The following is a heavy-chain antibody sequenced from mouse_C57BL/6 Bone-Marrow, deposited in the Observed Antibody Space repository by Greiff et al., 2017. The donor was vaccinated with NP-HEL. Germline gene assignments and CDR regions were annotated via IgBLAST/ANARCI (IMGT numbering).Heavy chain of an antibody. CDR2: INPNNGGT. CDR3: VGRYYSNPFDY. D-gene: IGHD2-5*01. Sequence: EVQLQQSGPELVKPGASVKMSCKASGYTFTDYNMHWVKQSHGKSLEWIGYINPNNGGTSYNQKFKGKATLTVNKSSSTAYMELRSLTSEDSAVYYCVGRYYSNPFDYWGQGTTLTVSS. J-gene: IGHJ2*01. CDR1: GYTFTDYN. V-gene: IGHV1-22*01.